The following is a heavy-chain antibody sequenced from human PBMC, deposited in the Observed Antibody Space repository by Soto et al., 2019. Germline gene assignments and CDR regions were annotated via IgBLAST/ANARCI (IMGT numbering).Heavy chain of an antibody. D-gene: IGHD2-15*01. V-gene: IGHV3-48*02. CDR2: ISSSSSTI. Sequence: EVQLVESGGGLVQPGGSLRLSCAASGFTFSSYSMNWVRQAPGKGLEWVSYISSSSSTIYYADSVKGRFTISRDNAKNALYLQMNSLRDEDAAVSDCAREGGRLTWFDPCGRGTLVTVSS. J-gene: IGHJ5*02. CDR1: GFTFSSYS. CDR3: AREGGRLTWFDP.